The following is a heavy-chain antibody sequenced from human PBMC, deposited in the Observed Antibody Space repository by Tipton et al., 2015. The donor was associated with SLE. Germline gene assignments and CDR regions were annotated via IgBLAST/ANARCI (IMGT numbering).Heavy chain of an antibody. Sequence: SLRLSCAASGFTFDDYSMHWVRQAPGKGLEWVSLITWDGRGTYYADSVKGRFTISRDNSKNSLYLQMNSLRTEDTALYYCASSGSYDNAFDIWGQGTMVTVSS. D-gene: IGHD1-26*01. V-gene: IGHV3-43*01. J-gene: IGHJ3*02. CDR1: GFTFDDYS. CDR2: ITWDGRGT. CDR3: ASSGSYDNAFDI.